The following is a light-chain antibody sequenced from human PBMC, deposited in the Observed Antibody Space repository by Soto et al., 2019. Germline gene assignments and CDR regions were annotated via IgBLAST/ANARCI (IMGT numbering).Light chain of an antibody. CDR1: QSVSSNS. J-gene: IGKJ1*01. CDR2: AAS. V-gene: IGKV3-20*01. Sequence: EIVLTQSPGTLSLSPGESATLSCRASQSVSSNSLAWHQQKPGQAPRLLMYAASSRAAGIPDRFSGSGSGTDFTLTISRLEPEDFAVYYCQQYNKWPLTFGQGTKVEIK. CDR3: QQYNKWPLT.